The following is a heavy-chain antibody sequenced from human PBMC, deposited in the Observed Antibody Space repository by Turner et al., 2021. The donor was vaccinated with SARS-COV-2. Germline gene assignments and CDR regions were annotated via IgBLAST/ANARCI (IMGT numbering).Heavy chain of an antibody. CDR3: ARDLGGLRFDY. V-gene: IGHV3-53*01. CDR2: IYSGGST. J-gene: IGHJ4*02. D-gene: IGHD2-15*01. CDR1: GFTVSSNY. Sequence: EVQLVESGGGLIQPGGSLRLSCAASGFTVSSNYMSWVRQAPGKGLEWVSVIYSGGSTFYADSVKSRFTISRDNSKNTLYLQMNSLRAEDTAVYYCARDLGGLRFDYWGQGTLVTVSS.